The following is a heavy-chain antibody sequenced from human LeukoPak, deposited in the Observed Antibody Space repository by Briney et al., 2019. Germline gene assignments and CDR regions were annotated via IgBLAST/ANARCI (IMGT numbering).Heavy chain of an antibody. CDR1: GGSVSSGGYY. D-gene: IGHD3-3*01. J-gene: IGHJ6*02. Sequence: SETLSLTCTVSGGSVSSGGYYWSWIRQHPGKGLEWIGYIYYSGSTYYNPSLKSRVTISVDTSKNQFSLKLSSVTAADTAVYYCARVPGRYYDFWSGYYSYYYGMDVWGQGTTVTVSS. CDR3: ARVPGRYYDFWSGYYSYYYGMDV. CDR2: IYYSGST. V-gene: IGHV4-31*03.